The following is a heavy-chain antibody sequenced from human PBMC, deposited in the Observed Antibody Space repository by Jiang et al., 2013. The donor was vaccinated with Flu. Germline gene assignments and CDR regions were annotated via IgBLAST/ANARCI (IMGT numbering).Heavy chain of an antibody. CDR2: IIPIFGTA. V-gene: IGHV1-69*01. CDR1: GGTFSSYA. D-gene: IGHD2-15*01. Sequence: CKASGGTFSSYAISWVRQAPGQGLEWMGGIIPIFGTANYAQKFQGRVTITADESTSTAYMELSSLRSEDTAVYYCARADCSGGSCYRDNWFDPWGQGTLVTVSS. J-gene: IGHJ5*02. CDR3: ARADCSGGSCYRDNWFDP.